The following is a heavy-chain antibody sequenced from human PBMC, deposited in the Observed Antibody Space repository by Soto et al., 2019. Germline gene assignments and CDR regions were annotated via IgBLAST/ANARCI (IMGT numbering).Heavy chain of an antibody. CDR3: AHIPNYYQYDWFDP. Sequence: QITLKESGPPLVKPTQTLTLTCTFSWFSLTTRGLGVDWIRQPPGKALAFLALIYWDDDKRYSPSLQSRLSITKDTSKHPVVLTMTNVDSVDTATYYCAHIPNYYQYDWFDPWGQGTLVSVSS. V-gene: IGHV2-5*02. J-gene: IGHJ5*02. D-gene: IGHD3-16*01. CDR2: IYWDDDK. CDR1: WFSLTTRGLG.